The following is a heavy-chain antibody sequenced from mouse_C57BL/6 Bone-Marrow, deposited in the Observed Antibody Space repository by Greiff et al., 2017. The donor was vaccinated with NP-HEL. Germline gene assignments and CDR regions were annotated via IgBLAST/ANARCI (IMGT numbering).Heavy chain of an antibody. CDR3: ARRDGYYLFMDY. Sequence: EVQGVESGGGLVQPGGSLKLSCAASGFTFSAYGMAWVRQAPRKGPEWVAFIRNLAYSIYYADTVTGRFTIARGNAKNTLYLEMSSLRSEDTAMYYCARRDGYYLFMDYWGQGTSVTVSS. CDR1: GFTFSAYG. V-gene: IGHV5-15*01. CDR2: IRNLAYSI. D-gene: IGHD2-3*01. J-gene: IGHJ4*01.